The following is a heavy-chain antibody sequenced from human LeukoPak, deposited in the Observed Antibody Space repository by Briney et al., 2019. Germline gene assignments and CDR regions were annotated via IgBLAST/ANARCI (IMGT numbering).Heavy chain of an antibody. CDR3: AKGLFPRVGVTLYYMDV. J-gene: IGHJ6*03. D-gene: IGHD1-26*01. CDR1: GFTFSSYS. CDR2: ISSSSSYI. V-gene: IGHV3-21*01. Sequence: PGGSLRLSCAASGFTFSSYSINWVRQAPGKGLEWVSSISSSSSYIYYADSVKGRFTISRDNSKNTLYLQMNSLRAEDTAVYYCAKGLFPRVGVTLYYMDVWGKGTTVTVSS.